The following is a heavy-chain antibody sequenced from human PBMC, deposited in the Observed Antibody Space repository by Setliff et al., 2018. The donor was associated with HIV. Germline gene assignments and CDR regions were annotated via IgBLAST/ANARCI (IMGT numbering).Heavy chain of an antibody. J-gene: IGHJ4*02. CDR2: ISSSGANSDTII. CDR3: ARTRGYSYGYSDY. Sequence: GSLRLSCTTSGFTFSRYEMNWVRQTPEKGLEWIAYISSSGANSDTIIYYAESVKGRFTISRDNARNSLYLQMNSLTAEDTAVYYCARTRGYSYGYSDYWGQGTLVTVSS. CDR1: GFTFSRYE. D-gene: IGHD5-18*01. V-gene: IGHV3-48*03.